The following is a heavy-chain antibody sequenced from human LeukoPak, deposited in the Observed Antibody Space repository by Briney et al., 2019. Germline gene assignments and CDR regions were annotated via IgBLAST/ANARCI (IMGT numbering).Heavy chain of an antibody. J-gene: IGHJ4*02. CDR2: ISGSGGST. CDR3: AKREDIVVVPAAILLSPIDY. V-gene: IGHV3-23*01. D-gene: IGHD2-2*01. Sequence: GVSLRLSCAASGFTFSSYAMSWVRQASGKGLEWVSAISGSGGSTYYADSVKGRFTISRDNSKNTLYLQMNSLRAEDTAVYYCAKREDIVVVPAAILLSPIDYWGQGTLVTVSS. CDR1: GFTFSSYA.